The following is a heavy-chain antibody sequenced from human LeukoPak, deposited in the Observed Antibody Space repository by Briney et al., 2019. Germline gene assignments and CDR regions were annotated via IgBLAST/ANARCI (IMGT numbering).Heavy chain of an antibody. CDR3: ASADYDMAFDI. Sequence: SETLSLTCAVYGGSFSGYYWSWIRQPPGKGLEWTGEINHSGSTNYNPSLKSRVTISVDTSKNQFSLKLSSVTAADTAVYYCASADYDMAFDIWGQGTMVTVSS. J-gene: IGHJ3*02. V-gene: IGHV4-34*01. D-gene: IGHD3-9*01. CDR1: GGSFSGYY. CDR2: INHSGST.